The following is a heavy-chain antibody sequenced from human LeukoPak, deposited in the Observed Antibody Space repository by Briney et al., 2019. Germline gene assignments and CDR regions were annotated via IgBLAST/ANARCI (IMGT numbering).Heavy chain of an antibody. V-gene: IGHV3-23*01. Sequence: GGSLRLSCAASGFTFSSYAMSWVRQAPGKGLEWVSAISGSGVRTYYADSVKGRFTISRDNSKNTLYLQMNSLRAEDTAVYYCARDSGYCSSTGCYVHYFDYWGQGTLVTVSS. CDR2: ISGSGVRT. CDR3: ARDSGYCSSTGCYVHYFDY. CDR1: GFTFSSYA. J-gene: IGHJ4*02. D-gene: IGHD2-2*01.